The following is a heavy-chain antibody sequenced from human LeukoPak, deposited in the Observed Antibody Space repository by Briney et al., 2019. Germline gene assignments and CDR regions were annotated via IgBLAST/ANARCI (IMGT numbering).Heavy chain of an antibody. CDR1: GFTFSSYA. CDR2: ISGSGGST. J-gene: IGHJ4*02. CDR3: AKDGGITMIVAATDY. Sequence: GGSLRLSCAASGFTFSSYAMSWVRQAPGKGLEWVSAISGSGGSTYYADSVKGRFTISRDNSENTLYLQMNSLRAEDTAVYYCAKDGGITMIVAATDYWGQGTLVTVSS. V-gene: IGHV3-23*01. D-gene: IGHD3-22*01.